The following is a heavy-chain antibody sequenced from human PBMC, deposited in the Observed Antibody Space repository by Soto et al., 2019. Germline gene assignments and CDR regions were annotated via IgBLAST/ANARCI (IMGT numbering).Heavy chain of an antibody. D-gene: IGHD1-20*01. CDR1: GGSVSSGNYF. V-gene: IGHV4-39*01. CDR3: ARRLIDTWNQGRAFDF. J-gene: IGHJ3*01. CDR2: IYYNGDT. Sequence: QLQLQESGPGLVKPAETLSLKCAVSGGSVSSGNYFWGWIRQPPGKGLEWIGNIYYNGDTYYSPSLKSRVTMSVDTAQNQFSLRLTSVTAADTAVYYCARRLIDTWNQGRAFDFWGQGTLVTVSS.